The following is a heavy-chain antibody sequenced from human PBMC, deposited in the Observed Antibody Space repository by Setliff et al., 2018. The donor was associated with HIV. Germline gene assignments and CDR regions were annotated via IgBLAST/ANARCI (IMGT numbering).Heavy chain of an antibody. D-gene: IGHD2-15*01. V-gene: IGHV4-34*01. CDR1: DGSLSSYY. CDR3: ARGPIRYSSGVRWFLGVESWYSGIDY. J-gene: IGHJ4*02. Sequence: SETLSLTCAVYDGSLSSYYWSWIRQSTGKGLEWIGEINDSGTTNYNPSLESRVTMLIDMFKNQLSLKLSSVTAADTAVYFCARGPIRYSSGVRWFLGVESWYSGIDYWGQGTRVTVSS. CDR2: INDSGTT.